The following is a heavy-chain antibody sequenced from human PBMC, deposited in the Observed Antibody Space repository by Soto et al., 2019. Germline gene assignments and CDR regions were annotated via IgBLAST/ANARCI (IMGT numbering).Heavy chain of an antibody. J-gene: IGHJ4*02. CDR3: ANGRATYGLLTHDY. V-gene: IGHV3-23*01. Sequence: GGSLRLSCAASGFSFRNYAMSWVRQAPGKGLEWISTLTGSSSNIYYADSVKGRFAISRDNSRNTLYLQMNSLTAEDTAVYYCANGRATYGLLTHDYWGQGTLVTVSS. CDR2: LTGSSSNI. D-gene: IGHD3-10*01. CDR1: GFSFRNYA.